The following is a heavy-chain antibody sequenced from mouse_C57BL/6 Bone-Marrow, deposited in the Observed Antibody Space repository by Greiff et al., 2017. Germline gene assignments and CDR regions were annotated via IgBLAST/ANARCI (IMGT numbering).Heavy chain of an antibody. CDR1: GYTFTTYW. D-gene: IGHD1-1*01. V-gene: IGHV1-50*01. CDR2: IDPSDGYT. J-gene: IGHJ3*01. Sequence: QVQLQQPGAELVKPGASVKLSCKASGYTFTTYWLQWLKQRPGQGLEWIGEIDPSDGYTNYNQKFKGKATLTVDTSSSTAYMQLSSLTSEDSAVYYCAKFGYCGGSYEFAYWGQGTRVTVSA. CDR3: AKFGYCGGSYEFAY.